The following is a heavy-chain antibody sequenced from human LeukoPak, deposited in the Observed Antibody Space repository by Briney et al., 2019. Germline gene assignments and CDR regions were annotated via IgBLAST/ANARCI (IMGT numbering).Heavy chain of an antibody. CDR2: ISAYNGNT. V-gene: IGHV1-18*01. CDR1: GYTFTSYG. CDR3: ARANLIAAAGKALGY. J-gene: IGHJ4*02. D-gene: IGHD6-13*01. Sequence: ASVKVSCKASGYTFTSYGISWVRQAPGQGLEWMGWISAYNGNTNYAQKLQGRVTMTTDTSTSTAYMELRSLRSDDTAVYYCARANLIAAAGKALGYWGQGTLVTVSS.